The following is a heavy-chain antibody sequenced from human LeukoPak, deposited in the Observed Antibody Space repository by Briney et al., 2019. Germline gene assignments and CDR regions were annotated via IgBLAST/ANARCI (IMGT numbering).Heavy chain of an antibody. CDR2: ISSSSSYI. CDR1: GFTFSSYS. D-gene: IGHD4-17*01. Sequence: NPGGSLRLSCAASGFTFSSYSMNWVRQAPGKGLEGVSSISSSSSYIYYADSVKGRFTISRDNAKNSLYLQMNSLRAEDTAVYYCARDRGDDYYYYGMDVWGQGTTVTVSS. J-gene: IGHJ6*02. V-gene: IGHV3-21*01. CDR3: ARDRGDDYYYYGMDV.